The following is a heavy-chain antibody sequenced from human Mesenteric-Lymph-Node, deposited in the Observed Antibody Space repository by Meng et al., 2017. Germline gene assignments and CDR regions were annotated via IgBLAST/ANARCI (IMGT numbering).Heavy chain of an antibody. D-gene: IGHD7-27*01. V-gene: IGHV3-7*01. J-gene: IGHJ4*02. Sequence: GESLKISCAASGFTFSSFWMTWVRQAPGKGLEWVANMNSGGSERYYLDSVKGRFTISRDNAKKSLFLQMNNLRAEDTAVYYCARDRAWGSFDFWGQGTLVTVSS. CDR3: ARDRAWGSFDF. CDR2: MNSGGSER. CDR1: GFTFSSFW.